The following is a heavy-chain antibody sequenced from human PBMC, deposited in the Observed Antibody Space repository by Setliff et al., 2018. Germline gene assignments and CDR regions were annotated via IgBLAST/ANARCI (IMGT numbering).Heavy chain of an antibody. V-gene: IGHV1-2*02. J-gene: IGHJ6*03. CDR1: PYTFTAYY. D-gene: IGHD1-1*01. Sequence: ASVKVSCKASPYTFTAYYLHWVRQAPGQGLEWMGWINPNNGGTKYAQKFQGRVTMTRDTSISTGYMELSRLRYDDTAVYYCARSPTRTTGSHYLGYYYYYMDFWGKGTTVTVS. CDR2: INPNNGGT. CDR3: ARSPTRTTGSHYLGYYYYYMDF.